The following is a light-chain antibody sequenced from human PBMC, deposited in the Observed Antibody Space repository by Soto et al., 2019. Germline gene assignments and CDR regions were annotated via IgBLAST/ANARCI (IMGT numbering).Light chain of an antibody. CDR3: AAWDDSLRAVV. CDR2: RNH. V-gene: IGLV1-44*01. J-gene: IGLJ2*01. Sequence: QSVLTQSPSASATPGQRVTISCSGSGSNIGTYAVNWYQQLPGTAPTLLIFRNHQRPSGVPDRFSGSKSGTSASLAISGPKSEDEADYYCAAWDDSLRAVVFGGGTKLTVL. CDR1: GSNIGTYA.